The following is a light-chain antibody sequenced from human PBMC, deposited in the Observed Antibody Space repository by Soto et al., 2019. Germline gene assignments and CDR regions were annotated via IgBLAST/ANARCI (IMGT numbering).Light chain of an antibody. Sequence: DILMTQSPSSLSASVGDRVTITCRASQSISNYLNWYQQKPGKAPKLLIYAASSMQSGVPSRFSGSGSETDFTLTISSLQPDDSATYYCQQSFSPLWTFGQGTEVEV. CDR1: QSISNY. J-gene: IGKJ1*01. V-gene: IGKV1-39*01. CDR2: AAS. CDR3: QQSFSPLWT.